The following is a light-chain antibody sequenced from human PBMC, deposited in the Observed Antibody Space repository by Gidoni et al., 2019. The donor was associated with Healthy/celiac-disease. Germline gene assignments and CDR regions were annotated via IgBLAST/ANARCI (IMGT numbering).Light chain of an antibody. J-gene: IGKJ2*02. CDR1: QSVLYSSNNKNY. CDR3: QQYYSTPGT. Sequence: DIVMTQSPDSLAVSLGERATINCKSSQSVLYSSNNKNYLAWYQQKPGQPPKLLIYWASTRESGVPDRFSGGGSGTDFTLTNSSLQAEDVAVYYCQQYYSTPGTFGQGTKLEIK. CDR2: WAS. V-gene: IGKV4-1*01.